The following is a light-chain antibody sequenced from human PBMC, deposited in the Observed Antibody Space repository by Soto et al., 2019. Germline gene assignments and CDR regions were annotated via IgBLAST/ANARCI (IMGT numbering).Light chain of an antibody. J-gene: IGKJ1*01. CDR2: AAS. Sequence: AIQMTQSPSSLSASVGDRVTITCRASQGIRNDLGWYQQKPGKAPKLLIYAASSLQSGAPSRFRGSGSGTDFTLTISSLQPEDFATYYCLQDYNSPPTFGQGTKVEIK. CDR3: LQDYNSPPT. V-gene: IGKV1-6*01. CDR1: QGIRND.